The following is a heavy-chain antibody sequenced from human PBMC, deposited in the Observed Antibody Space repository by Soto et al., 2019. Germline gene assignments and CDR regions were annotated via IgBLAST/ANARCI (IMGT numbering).Heavy chain of an antibody. D-gene: IGHD3-10*01. J-gene: IGHJ4*02. CDR2: VHYSGST. Sequence: WVRQPPGKGLEWIGTVHYSGSTYYNPSLKSRLTISIDTSKNQFSLKLSSVTAADTAVYYCARLSLWFRQVDYWGQGTLVTVSS. V-gene: IGHV4-39*01. CDR3: ARLSLWFRQVDY.